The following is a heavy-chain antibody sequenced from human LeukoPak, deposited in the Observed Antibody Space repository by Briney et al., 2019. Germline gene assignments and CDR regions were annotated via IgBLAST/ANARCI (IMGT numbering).Heavy chain of an antibody. V-gene: IGHV3-21*01. J-gene: IGHJ4*02. CDR3: TRAPLGESDY. CDR1: GFTFSSYT. D-gene: IGHD3-10*01. CDR2: ISSGSTYI. Sequence: PGGSLRLSCAASGFTFSSYTMNWVRQAPGKGLVWVSSISSGSTYIFYGDSVKGRFTTSRDNAKSSVFLQMNSLSEDDTAVYYCTRAPLGESDYWGQGILVTVSS.